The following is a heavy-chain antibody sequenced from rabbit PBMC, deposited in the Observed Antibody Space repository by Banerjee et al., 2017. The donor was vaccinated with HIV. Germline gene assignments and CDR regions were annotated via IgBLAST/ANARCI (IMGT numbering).Heavy chain of an antibody. CDR1: GFSFSSYYY. Sequence: QSLEESGGDLVKPGASLTLTCTASGFSFSSYYYMCWVRQAPGKGLEWIACIYTGDGSTYYASWVNGRFTISRSTSLNTVTLQMTSLTAADTATYFCARDGYGYAGYFYFNLWGQGTLVTVS. D-gene: IGHD6-1*01. CDR3: ARDGYGYAGYFYFNL. V-gene: IGHV1S43*01. J-gene: IGHJ4*01. CDR2: IYTGDGST.